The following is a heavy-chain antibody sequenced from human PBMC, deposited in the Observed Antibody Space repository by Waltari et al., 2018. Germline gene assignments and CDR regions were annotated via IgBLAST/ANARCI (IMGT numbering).Heavy chain of an antibody. V-gene: IGHV3-53*01. D-gene: IGHD5-12*01. J-gene: IGHJ4*02. Sequence: EVQLVESGGGLIQPGGSLRLSCAASGFTVSSNYMSWVRQAPGKGLGWVSVIYSGGSTYYADSVKGRFTISRDNSKNTLYLQMNSLRAEDTAVYYCASGRRDGYNFYDYWGQGTLVTVSS. CDR1: GFTVSSNY. CDR2: IYSGGST. CDR3: ASGRRDGYNFYDY.